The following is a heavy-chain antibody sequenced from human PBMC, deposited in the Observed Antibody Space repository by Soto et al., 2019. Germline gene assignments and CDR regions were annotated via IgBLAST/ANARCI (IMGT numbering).Heavy chain of an antibody. J-gene: IGHJ6*02. V-gene: IGHV3-53*01. CDR2: IYSGGST. CDR1: GFTVSSNY. Sequence: EVQLVESGGGLIQPGGSLRLSCAASGFTVSSNYMSWVRQAPGKGLEWVSVIYSGGSTYYADSVKGRFTISRDNSKNTLYLQMNSLRAEDTAVYYWARDPSPDGYYGMDVWGQGTTVTVSS. CDR3: ARDPSPDGYYGMDV.